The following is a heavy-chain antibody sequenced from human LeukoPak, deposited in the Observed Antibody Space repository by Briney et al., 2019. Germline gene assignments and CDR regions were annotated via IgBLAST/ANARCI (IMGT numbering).Heavy chain of an antibody. CDR1: GFTFSNYG. CDR2: ISYDGSNK. V-gene: IGHV3-30*19. J-gene: IGHJ4*02. Sequence: GGSLRLSCAASGFTFSNYGMHWVRQAPGKGLEWVAVISYDGSNKYYADSVKGRFTISRDNSKNTLYLQMNSLRAEDTAVYYCARAYDYGDYTIHFDYWGQGTLVTVSS. D-gene: IGHD4-17*01. CDR3: ARAYDYGDYTIHFDY.